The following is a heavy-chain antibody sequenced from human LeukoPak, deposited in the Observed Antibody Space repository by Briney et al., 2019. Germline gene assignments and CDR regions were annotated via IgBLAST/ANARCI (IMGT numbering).Heavy chain of an antibody. Sequence: SETLSLTCTVSGGSISSYYWSWIRQPPGKGLEWIGYIYYSGSTNYNPSLKSRVTISVDTSKNQFSLKLSSVTAADTAVYYCARVCSSGYYYGWCAFDIWGQGTMVTVSS. J-gene: IGHJ3*02. D-gene: IGHD3-22*01. V-gene: IGHV4-59*01. CDR2: IYYSGST. CDR3: ARVCSSGYYYGWCAFDI. CDR1: GGSISSYY.